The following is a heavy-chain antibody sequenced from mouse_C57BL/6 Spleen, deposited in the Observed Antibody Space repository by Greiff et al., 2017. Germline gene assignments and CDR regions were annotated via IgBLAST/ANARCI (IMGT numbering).Heavy chain of an antibody. J-gene: IGHJ3*01. V-gene: IGHV2-6*01. CDR1: GFSLTSYG. D-gene: IGHD2-4*01. CDR2: IWGVGST. Sequence: VKLMESGPGLVAPSQSLSITCTVSGFSLTSYGVDWVRQSPGKGLEWLGVIWGVGSTNYNSALKSRLSISKDNSKSQVFLKMNSLQTDDTAMYYCASGDYDAGFAYWGQGTLVTVSA. CDR3: ASGDYDAGFAY.